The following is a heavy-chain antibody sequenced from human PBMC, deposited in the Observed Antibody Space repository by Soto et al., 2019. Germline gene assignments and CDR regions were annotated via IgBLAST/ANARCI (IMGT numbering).Heavy chain of an antibody. J-gene: IGHJ4*02. D-gene: IGHD2-15*01. Sequence: SETLSLTCTVSGGSISSSSYYWGWIRQPPGEGLEWIGSIYYSGSTYYNPSLKSRVTISVDTSKHQFSLKLSSVTAADTAVYYCAREKRGSIDYWGQGTLVTVPS. CDR2: IYYSGST. CDR3: AREKRGSIDY. CDR1: GGSISSSSYY. V-gene: IGHV4-39*02.